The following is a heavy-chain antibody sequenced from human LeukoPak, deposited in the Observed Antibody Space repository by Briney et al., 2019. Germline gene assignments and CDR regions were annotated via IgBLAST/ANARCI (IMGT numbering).Heavy chain of an antibody. CDR1: GFTFSTYA. V-gene: IGHV3-23*01. CDR3: AKAGGRRGQGDNYLDY. Sequence: GGSLRLSCAASGFTFSTYAMSWVRQAPGKGLEWVSGFSGSGGNTYYADSVRGRFTISRDNSKNTLYLQMNSLRAEDTAVYYCAKAGGRRGQGDNYLDYWGQGTLVTVSS. J-gene: IGHJ4*02. CDR2: FSGSGGNT. D-gene: IGHD2-21*01.